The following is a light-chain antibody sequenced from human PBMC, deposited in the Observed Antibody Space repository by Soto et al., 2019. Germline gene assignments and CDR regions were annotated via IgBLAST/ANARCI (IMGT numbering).Light chain of an antibody. CDR1: QSVRTS. Sequence: EVVLTQSPSTLYLSPGERATLSCSASQSVRTSLAWYQHKPGQAPRLVIYDASLRANGVPARFGGSGSGTDFTLTINSLEPEDFAVYYCQQRNVWPPITFGQGTKVDIK. V-gene: IGKV3-11*01. CDR3: QQRNVWPPIT. CDR2: DAS. J-gene: IGKJ1*01.